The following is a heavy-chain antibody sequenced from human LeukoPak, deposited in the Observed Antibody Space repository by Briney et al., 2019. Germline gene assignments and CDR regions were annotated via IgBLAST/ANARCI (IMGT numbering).Heavy chain of an antibody. Sequence: PQTLSLTCTVSGGSISSGGYYCSWIRQPPGKGLEWIGYIYHSGSTYYNPSLKSRVTISVDRSKNQFSLKLSSVTAADTAVYYCARGDNGSGSYVSNWFDPWGQGTLVTVSS. D-gene: IGHD3-10*01. CDR1: GGSISSGGYY. CDR2: IYHSGST. V-gene: IGHV4-30-2*01. CDR3: ARGDNGSGSYVSNWFDP. J-gene: IGHJ5*02.